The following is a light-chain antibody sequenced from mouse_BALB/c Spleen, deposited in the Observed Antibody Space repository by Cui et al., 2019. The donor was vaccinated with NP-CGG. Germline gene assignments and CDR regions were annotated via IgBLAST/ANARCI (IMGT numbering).Light chain of an antibody. CDR2: GTN. CDR1: TGAVTTSNY. J-gene: IGLJ1*01. CDR3: ALWYSNHWV. V-gene: IGLV1*01. Sequence: QAVVTPESAHTTSPSKTVTLTCRSSTGAVTTSNYANWVQEKPDHLFTGLIGGTNNRAPGVPARFSGSLIGDKAALTITGAQTEDEAIYFCALWYSNHWVFGGGTKLTVL.